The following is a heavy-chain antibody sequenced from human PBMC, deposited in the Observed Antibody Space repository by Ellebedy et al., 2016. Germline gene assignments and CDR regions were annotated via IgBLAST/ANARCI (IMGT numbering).Heavy chain of an antibody. CDR3: ARDHSSSGSQGGNYYYYYYYMDV. CDR1: GYTFTSYY. J-gene: IGHJ6*03. V-gene: IGHV1-46*01. CDR2: INPSGGST. Sequence: ASVKVSXXASGYTFTSYYMHWVRQAPGQGLEWMGIINPSGGSTSYAQKFQGRVTMTRDTSTSTVYMELSSLRSEDTAVYYCARDHSSSGSQGGNYYYYYYYMDVWGKGTTVTVSS. D-gene: IGHD1-26*01.